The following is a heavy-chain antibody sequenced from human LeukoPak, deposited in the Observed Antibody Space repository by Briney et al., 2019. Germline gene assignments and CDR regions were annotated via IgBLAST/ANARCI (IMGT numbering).Heavy chain of an antibody. J-gene: IGHJ3*02. D-gene: IGHD4-17*01. CDR2: IYYIGST. Sequence: SQTLSLTCTLSRGSISSYFWSWIRQPPRKGLEWIGYIYYIGSTHYNPSLKSRGTISVDTSKNQFSLKLTSVAAADTAVYYCARYRSTVTHDGFDIWGQGAMVTVSS. V-gene: IGHV4-59*08. CDR3: ARYRSTVTHDGFDI. CDR1: RGSISSYF.